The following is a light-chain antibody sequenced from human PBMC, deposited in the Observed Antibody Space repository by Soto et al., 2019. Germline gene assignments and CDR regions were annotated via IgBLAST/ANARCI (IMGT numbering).Light chain of an antibody. CDR2: KAS. Sequence: IQMTQSPSTLSASVGDRVTITCRASQSISTWLAWYQQKPGKAPKLLIYKASNLEGGVPSRFSGSGSGTEFTITISGLQPDDFATYYCQQYNAYPLTFGGGTTVEIK. J-gene: IGKJ4*01. CDR3: QQYNAYPLT. V-gene: IGKV1-5*03. CDR1: QSISTW.